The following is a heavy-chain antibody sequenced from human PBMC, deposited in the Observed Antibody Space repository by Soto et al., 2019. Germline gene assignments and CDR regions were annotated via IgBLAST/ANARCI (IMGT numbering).Heavy chain of an antibody. CDR1: GFNFTNHW. D-gene: IGHD2-21*02. Sequence: GGSLRLSCAASGFNFTNHWVHWVRQAPGKGLVWVSRITSDGKSKAYAESVKGRFAISRDNAKNTVYPQMNGLTVEDTAVYYCARESGDWPLNWFDPWGQGTLVTVSS. CDR2: ITSDGKSK. J-gene: IGHJ5*02. V-gene: IGHV3-74*01. CDR3: ARESGDWPLNWFDP.